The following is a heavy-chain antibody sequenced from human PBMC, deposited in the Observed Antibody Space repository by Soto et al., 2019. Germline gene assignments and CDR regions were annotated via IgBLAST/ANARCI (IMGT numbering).Heavy chain of an antibody. CDR1: GGSFSGYY. CDR3: ARKPREMDF. J-gene: IGHJ6*02. Sequence: PSETLSLTCAVYGGSFSGYYWTWIRQPPGTGLEWIGEINHSGSTNYNPSLKSRVTISMDTSKNQFSLKLTSVTAADTAVYYCARKPREMDFRGQGTTVTVSS. V-gene: IGHV4-34*01. CDR2: INHSGST.